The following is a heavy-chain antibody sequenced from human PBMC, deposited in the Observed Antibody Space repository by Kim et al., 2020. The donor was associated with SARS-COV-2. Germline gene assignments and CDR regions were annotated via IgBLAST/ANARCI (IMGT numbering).Heavy chain of an antibody. D-gene: IGHD3-10*01. J-gene: IGHJ5*01. Sequence: GGSLRLSCATSGFTLNSNVMAWVRQAPGKGLNWVSAIRGRGDGTFYADSVKGRFTISRDISENTLYLQMNRLRVEDTAIYYCAKLKTMLQGVNYFDSWGQGTLVAVSS. CDR3: AKLKTMLQGVNYFDS. CDR1: GFTLNSNV. V-gene: IGHV3-23*01. CDR2: IRGRGDGT.